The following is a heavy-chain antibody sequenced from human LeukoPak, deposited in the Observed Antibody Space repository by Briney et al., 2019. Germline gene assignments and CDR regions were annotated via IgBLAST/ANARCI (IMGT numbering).Heavy chain of an antibody. Sequence: SETLSLTCTVSGGSISSGDYYWSWIRQPPGKGLEWIGYIYYSGSTYYNPSLKSRVTISVDTSKNQFSLKLSSVTAADTAVYYCARRASGGYYRYWYFDLWGRGTLVTVSS. J-gene: IGHJ2*01. CDR3: ARRASGGYYRYWYFDL. D-gene: IGHD3-22*01. V-gene: IGHV4-30-4*08. CDR1: GGSISSGDYY. CDR2: IYYSGST.